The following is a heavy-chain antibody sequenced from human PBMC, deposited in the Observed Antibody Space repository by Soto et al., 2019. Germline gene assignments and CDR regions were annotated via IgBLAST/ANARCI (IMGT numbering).Heavy chain of an antibody. CDR3: AGDRRVYYGSGSYFDAFDI. CDR2: ISAYNGNT. CDR1: GYTFTSYG. D-gene: IGHD3-10*01. Sequence: QVQLVQSGAEVKKPGASVKVSCKASGYTFTSYGISWVRQAPGQGLEWMGWISAYNGNTNYAQKLQGRVTMTTDTTTSTAYMELRSLRSDDTSVYYCAGDRRVYYGSGSYFDAFDIWGQGTMVTVSS. V-gene: IGHV1-18*01. J-gene: IGHJ3*02.